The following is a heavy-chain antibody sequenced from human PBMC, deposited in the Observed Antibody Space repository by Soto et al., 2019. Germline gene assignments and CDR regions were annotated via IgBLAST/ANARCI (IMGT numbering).Heavy chain of an antibody. V-gene: IGHV4-4*07. CDR1: GGSISSYY. J-gene: IGHJ5*02. CDR3: ARDSGIAAAAWFDP. CDR2: IYTSGST. Sequence: PSETLSLTCTVSGGSISSYYWSWIRQPAGKGLEWIGRIYTSGSTNYNPSLKSRVTMSVDTSKTQFSLKLSSVTAADPAVYYWARDSGIAAAAWFDPGGQGTLVTVS. D-gene: IGHD6-13*01.